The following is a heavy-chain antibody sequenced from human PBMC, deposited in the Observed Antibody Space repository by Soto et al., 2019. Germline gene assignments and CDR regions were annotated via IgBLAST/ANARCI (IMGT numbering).Heavy chain of an antibody. Sequence: PSETLSLTRTVAGGYISSYYWSWIRQPPKKKLEWIGYIYYSGSTNYNPTLKSRVTISVDTSKNQFSLKLSSVTAADTAVYYCARTLFGWGIWFDPWGQGTLVTVSS. CDR1: GGYISSYY. V-gene: IGHV4-59*01. D-gene: IGHD3-10*02. CDR3: ARTLFGWGIWFDP. CDR2: IYYSGST. J-gene: IGHJ5*02.